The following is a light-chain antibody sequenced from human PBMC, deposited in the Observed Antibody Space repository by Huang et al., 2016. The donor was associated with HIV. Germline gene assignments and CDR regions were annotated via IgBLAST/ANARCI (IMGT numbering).Light chain of an antibody. CDR3: QQLKTYPIT. V-gene: IGKV1-9*01. CDR1: QGIGRD. Sequence: IQLTQSPSSLSASVGDSVTITCRASQGIGRDFGWYQQKPGKAPKLLIYAASTLQSWVPSRFSGSGSGTDFTLTIGSLQPEDFATYYCQQLKTYPITFGPGTQVDIK. J-gene: IGKJ3*01. CDR2: AAS.